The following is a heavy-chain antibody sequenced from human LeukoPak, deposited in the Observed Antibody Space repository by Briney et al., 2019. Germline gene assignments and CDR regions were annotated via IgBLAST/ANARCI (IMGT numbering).Heavy chain of an antibody. D-gene: IGHD1-26*01. V-gene: IGHV5-51*01. Sequence: GESLKISCKGSGYSFTSYWIGWVRQMPGKGLEWMGIIYPGDSDTRYRPSFQGQVTISADKSISTAYLQWSSLKASDTAMYYCARQFSRIVGAPGGWFDPWGQGTLVTVSS. CDR2: IYPGDSDT. CDR1: GYSFTSYW. CDR3: ARQFSRIVGAPGGWFDP. J-gene: IGHJ5*02.